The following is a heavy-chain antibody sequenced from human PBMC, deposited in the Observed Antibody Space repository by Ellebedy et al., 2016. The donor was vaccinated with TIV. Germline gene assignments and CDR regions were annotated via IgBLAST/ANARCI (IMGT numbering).Heavy chain of an antibody. V-gene: IGHV4-59*02. CDR2: VFHTGTP. D-gene: IGHD5-12*01. J-gene: IGHJ4*02. CDR1: GGSVSSDY. Sequence: SETLSLTCNVSGGSVSSDYWNWIRRSPGKRLEWIGYVFHTGTPNYNPSLKSRVTMSVDTSKSQFSLRLTSLTAADTAVYYCVIGPGRGSSYEKWGQGTLVTVSS. CDR3: VIGPGRGSSYEK.